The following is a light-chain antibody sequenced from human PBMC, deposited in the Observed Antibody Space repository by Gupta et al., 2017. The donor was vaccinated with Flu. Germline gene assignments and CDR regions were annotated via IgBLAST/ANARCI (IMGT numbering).Light chain of an antibody. CDR2: EFS. J-gene: IGLJ2*01. V-gene: IGLV2-14*01. Sequence: QSALTQPASVSGSPGQSITISCTGTSSDVGGYNYVSWYQKHPGKAPKLMIYEFSNRPSGVSNRFSGSKSGNTASLTISGLQAEDEADYYCSSYTSSRVFGGGTKLTVL. CDR1: SSDVGGYNY. CDR3: SSYTSSRV.